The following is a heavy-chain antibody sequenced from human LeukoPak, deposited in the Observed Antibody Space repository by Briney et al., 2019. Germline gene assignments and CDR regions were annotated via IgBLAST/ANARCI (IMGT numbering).Heavy chain of an antibody. Sequence: KPSETLSLTCAVYGGSFNAYCWSWIRQPPGKGLEWIGEINHSGSTNYNSSLKSRVTISVDTSKNQFSLKLTSVTAADTAIYYCARATLQLERRPFDYWGQGTLVTVSS. V-gene: IGHV4-34*01. CDR2: INHSGST. CDR3: ARATLQLERRPFDY. D-gene: IGHD1-1*01. J-gene: IGHJ4*02. CDR1: GGSFNAYC.